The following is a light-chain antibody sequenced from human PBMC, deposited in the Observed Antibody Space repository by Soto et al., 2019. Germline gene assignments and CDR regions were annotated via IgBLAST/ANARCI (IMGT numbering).Light chain of an antibody. CDR1: QGVGSW. CDR2: AAS. J-gene: IGKJ4*01. CDR3: EQAGSFPLT. Sequence: DTQMTQSPSSVSASIGDRVTITCRASQGVGSWLAWYQQKPGKAPKLLIYAASTLQSGVPSRFSGSGSGSDFTLTINSLQPEDFATYYCEQAGSFPLTYGGGTKVEI. V-gene: IGKV1D-12*01.